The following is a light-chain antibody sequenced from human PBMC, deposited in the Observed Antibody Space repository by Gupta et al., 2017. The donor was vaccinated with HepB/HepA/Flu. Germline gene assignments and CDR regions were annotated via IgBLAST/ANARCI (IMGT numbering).Light chain of an antibody. Sequence: QSDLTHPRSVSGSPGQSVTISCTTTSSYVATYNFVSWYQHHPGKVPKLMIYDVTKRPSGVPYRFSGSKSGNTASLTISGLQAEDEAEYYCCSYAAYNTWVFGGGTKVTVL. J-gene: IGLJ3*02. CDR3: CSYAAYNTWV. CDR2: DVT. V-gene: IGLV2-11*01. CDR1: SSYVATYNF.